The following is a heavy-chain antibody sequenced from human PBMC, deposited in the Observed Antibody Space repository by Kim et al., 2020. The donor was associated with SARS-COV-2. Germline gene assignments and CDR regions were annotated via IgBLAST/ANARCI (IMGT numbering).Heavy chain of an antibody. CDR1: GGTFSSYA. J-gene: IGHJ2*01. CDR2: IIPIVGIP. Sequence: SVKVSCKASGGTFSSYAISWVRQAPGQGLEWMGRIIPIVGIPNYALKFQGRVTITADKSTSTAYMELSSLRSEDTAVYYCASGYCTSTSCPYWYFDLWGRGTLVTVSS. CDR3: ASGYCTSTSCPYWYFDL. D-gene: IGHD2-2*03. V-gene: IGHV1-69*04.